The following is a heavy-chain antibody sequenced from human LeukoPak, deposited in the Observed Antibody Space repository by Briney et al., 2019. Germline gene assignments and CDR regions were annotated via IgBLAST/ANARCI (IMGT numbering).Heavy chain of an antibody. Sequence: PSETLSLTCTVSGGSISSYYWTWIRQSAGKGLEWIGRMYTSGSTKYSPSFESRVTMSGDASKNQFSLKLSSVTAADTAVYYCARRSWSAFDYWGQGTLVTVSS. D-gene: IGHD6-13*01. CDR2: MYTSGST. J-gene: IGHJ4*02. CDR1: GGSISSYY. V-gene: IGHV4-4*07. CDR3: ARRSWSAFDY.